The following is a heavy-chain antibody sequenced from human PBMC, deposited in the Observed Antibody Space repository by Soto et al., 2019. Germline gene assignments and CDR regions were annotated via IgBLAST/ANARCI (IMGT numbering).Heavy chain of an antibody. D-gene: IGHD3-10*01. CDR1: GGSISSGGYY. J-gene: IGHJ5*02. Sequence: PSETLSLTCTVSGGSISSGGYYWSWIRQHPGKGLEWIGYIYYSGSTYYNPSLKSRVTISVDTSKNQFSLKLSSVTAADTAVYYCAREGTMVKNWFDPWGQGTLVTVSS. V-gene: IGHV4-31*03. CDR2: IYYSGST. CDR3: AREGTMVKNWFDP.